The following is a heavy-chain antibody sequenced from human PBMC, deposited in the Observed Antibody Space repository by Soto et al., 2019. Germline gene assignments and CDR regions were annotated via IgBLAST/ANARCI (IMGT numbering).Heavy chain of an antibody. J-gene: IGHJ6*02. CDR3: VRRDDYSYYYGMDV. V-gene: IGHV5-51*01. CDR2: IYPGDSDT. Sequence: GQSLKISCTGSGYSFIIYWIGCVLQMPGKGLEWMGIIYPGDSDTRYSPSFQGRVTISVDKSISTVYLQWSSLKASDTAMYYCVRRDDYSYYYGMDVWGQGTTVTVSS. CDR1: GYSFIIYW.